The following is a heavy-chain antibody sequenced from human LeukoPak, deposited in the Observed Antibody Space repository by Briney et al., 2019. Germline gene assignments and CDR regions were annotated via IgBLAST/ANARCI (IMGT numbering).Heavy chain of an antibody. CDR3: ARDQRYYGSGSYPYDY. Sequence: GGSLRLSCAASGFTFSSYGMHWVRQAPGKGLEWVAIISYDENNQYYADSVKGRFTISRDDSKNTLYLQMNSLRAEDTAVYYCARDQRYYGSGSYPYDYWGQGTLVTVSS. V-gene: IGHV3-30*03. CDR2: ISYDENNQ. D-gene: IGHD3-10*01. J-gene: IGHJ4*02. CDR1: GFTFSSYG.